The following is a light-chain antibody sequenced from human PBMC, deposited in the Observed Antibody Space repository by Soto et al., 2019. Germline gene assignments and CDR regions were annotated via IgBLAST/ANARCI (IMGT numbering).Light chain of an antibody. CDR3: QQYYSYPYT. J-gene: IGKJ2*01. CDR2: KAS. Sequence: DIQMTQSPSTLSASVGDRVTITCRASQTISGWLAWYQQKPGKAPKPLIYKASSLQSGVPSRFSGSGSATEFSLTISSLQPDDFATYFCQQYYSYPYTFGQGTKLEIK. V-gene: IGKV1-5*03. CDR1: QTISGW.